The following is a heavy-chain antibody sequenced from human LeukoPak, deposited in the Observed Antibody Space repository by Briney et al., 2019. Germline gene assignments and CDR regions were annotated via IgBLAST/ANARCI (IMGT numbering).Heavy chain of an antibody. Sequence: GGSLRLSCAASGFTFSSYGMHWVRQAPGKGLEWVAVIWYDGSNKYYADSVKGRFTISRDNSKNTLYLQMNSLRAEDTAVYYCARDYAVTMIVVVIGYFQHWGQGTLVTVSS. D-gene: IGHD3-22*01. J-gene: IGHJ1*01. CDR1: GFTFSSYG. CDR2: IWYDGSNK. CDR3: ARDYAVTMIVVVIGYFQH. V-gene: IGHV3-33*01.